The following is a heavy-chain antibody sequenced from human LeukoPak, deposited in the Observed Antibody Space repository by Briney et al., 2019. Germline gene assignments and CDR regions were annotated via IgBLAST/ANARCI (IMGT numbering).Heavy chain of an antibody. V-gene: IGHV3-20*04. CDR3: AILGYYYDRSGYFDY. J-gene: IGHJ4*02. Sequence: PGGSLRLSCAASGFTFNGYGMSWVRQAPGKGLEWVSCINCNGGSTGYADSVKGRFTISRYNAKNSMYLQMNSLRAEDTALYYCAILGYYYDRSGYFDYWGQGTLVTVSS. D-gene: IGHD3-22*01. CDR1: GFTFNGYG. CDR2: INCNGGST.